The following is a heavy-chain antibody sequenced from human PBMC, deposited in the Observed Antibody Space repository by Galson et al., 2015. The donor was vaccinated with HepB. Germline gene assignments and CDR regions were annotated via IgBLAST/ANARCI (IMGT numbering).Heavy chain of an antibody. CDR1: GYSFTSYW. V-gene: IGHV5-10-1*01. J-gene: IGHJ5*02. D-gene: IGHD5-18*01. Sequence: QSGAEVKKPGESLRISCKGSGYSFTSYWISWVRQMPGKGLEWMGRIDPSDSYTNYSPSFQGHVTISADKSISTAYLQWSSLKASDTAMYYCARHSVGGDTAQNWFDPWGQGTLVTVSS. CDR2: IDPSDSYT. CDR3: ARHSVGGDTAQNWFDP.